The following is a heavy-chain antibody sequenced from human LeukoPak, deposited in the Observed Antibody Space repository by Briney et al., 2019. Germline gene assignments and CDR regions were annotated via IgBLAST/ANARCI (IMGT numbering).Heavy chain of an antibody. CDR3: ARDTDYYGSGRHGYFDH. CDR2: IYSGGST. V-gene: IGHV3-66*01. Sequence: GGSLRLSCAASGLTISNNFMGWVRQAPGKGLEWVSLIYSGGSTYSADSVKGRFTISRDNSKNTLHLQMNSLRAEDTAVYYCARDTDYYGSGRHGYFDHWGQGTLVAVSS. D-gene: IGHD3-10*01. J-gene: IGHJ1*01. CDR1: GLTISNNF.